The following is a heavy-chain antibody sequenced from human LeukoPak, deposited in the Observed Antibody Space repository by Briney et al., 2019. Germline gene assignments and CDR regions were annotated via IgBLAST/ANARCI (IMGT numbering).Heavy chain of an antibody. J-gene: IGHJ6*02. CDR2: IIPILGIA. V-gene: IGHV1-69*04. Sequence: SVKVSCKASGGTFSSYAISWVRQAPGQGLEWMGRIIPILGIANYAQKFQGRVTITADKSTSTAYMELSSLRSEDTAVYYCARSADLHVNYYYGMDAWGQGTTVTVSS. CDR3: ARSADLHVNYYYGMDA. D-gene: IGHD6-13*01. CDR1: GGTFSSYA.